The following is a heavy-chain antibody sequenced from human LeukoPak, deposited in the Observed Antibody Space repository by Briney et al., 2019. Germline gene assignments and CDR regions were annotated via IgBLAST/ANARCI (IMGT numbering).Heavy chain of an antibody. CDR2: INHSGST. D-gene: IGHD6-19*01. CDR3: ARDREAVAAGWFDP. CDR1: GGSFSGYY. V-gene: IGHV4-34*01. J-gene: IGHJ5*02. Sequence: PSETLSLTCAVYGGSFSGYYWSWIRQPPGKGLEWIGEINHSGSTNHNPSLKSRVTTSVDTSKNQFSLKLSSVTAADTAVYYCARDREAVAAGWFDPWGQGTLVTVSS.